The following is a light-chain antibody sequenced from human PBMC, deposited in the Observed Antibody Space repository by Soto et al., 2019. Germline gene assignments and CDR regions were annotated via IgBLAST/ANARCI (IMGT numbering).Light chain of an antibody. V-gene: IGKV1-5*03. CDR3: QQYNDYLYS. J-gene: IGKJ2*03. Sequence: DIQMTQSPSTLSASVGDRVTITCRASQNINSWLAWYQQTPGKAPKLLIYKASTLASGVPSRFSGRGSGTEFTLTIGSLQPEDFATYSCQQYNDYLYSFGQGTKLEIK. CDR1: QNINSW. CDR2: KAS.